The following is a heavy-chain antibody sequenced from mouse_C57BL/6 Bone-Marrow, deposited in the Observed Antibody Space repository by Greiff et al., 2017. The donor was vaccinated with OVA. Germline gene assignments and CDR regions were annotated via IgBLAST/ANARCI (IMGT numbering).Heavy chain of an antibody. Sequence: EVKVEESGPGLVKPSQSLSLTCSVTGYSITSGYYWNWIRQFPGNKLEWMGYISYDGSNNYNPSLKNRISIPRDTSKNKFFLKVKSVTTENTATYYCARDRYSDWYFDVWGTGTTVTVSS. V-gene: IGHV3-6*01. CDR1: GYSITSGYY. D-gene: IGHD2-12*01. J-gene: IGHJ1*03. CDR2: ISYDGSN. CDR3: ARDRYSDWYFDV.